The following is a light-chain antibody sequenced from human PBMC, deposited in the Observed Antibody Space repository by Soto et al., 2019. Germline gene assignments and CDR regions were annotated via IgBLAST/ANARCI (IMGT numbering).Light chain of an antibody. J-gene: IGKJ1*01. V-gene: IGKV1-5*03. CDR1: QSISIW. CDR3: QQYNSYST. Sequence: IQIPQSPSTLSASVGDRVTITCRASQSISIWLAWYQQKPGKAPKLRIYKASSLESDVPSRVSGSGSGTEFTLTINSLQPDDSANDYGQQYNSYSTFSHGTNVEIK. CDR2: KAS.